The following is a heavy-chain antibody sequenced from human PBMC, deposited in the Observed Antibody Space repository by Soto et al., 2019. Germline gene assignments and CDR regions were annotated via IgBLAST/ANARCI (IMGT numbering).Heavy chain of an antibody. CDR3: ALGVGAARVVG. CDR1: GGSFSGYY. D-gene: IGHD6-6*01. J-gene: IGHJ4*02. CDR2: INHSGST. V-gene: IGHV4-34*01. Sequence: QVQLQQWGAGLLKPSETLSLTCAVYGGSFSGYYWSWIRQPPGKGREWIGEINHSGSTNYNPSLKSRVTISVDTSKNQFSLKLSSVTAADTAVYYCALGVGAARVVGWGQGTLVTVSS.